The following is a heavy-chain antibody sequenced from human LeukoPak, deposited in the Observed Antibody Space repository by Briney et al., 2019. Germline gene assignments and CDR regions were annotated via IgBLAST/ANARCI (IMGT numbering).Heavy chain of an antibody. CDR1: GFTFSSYW. J-gene: IGHJ4*02. D-gene: IGHD3-22*01. Sequence: GGSLRLSCAASGFTFSSYWMHWVRQAPGRGLVWVSRINSVGSSTTYAGSVQRPFPSSRDNAKNTLYLQMNSLRAEDTAVYYCARGGHHYDSSGYYLAGDYWGQGTLVTVSS. V-gene: IGHV3-74*01. CDR3: ARGGHHYDSSGYYLAGDY. CDR2: INSVGSST.